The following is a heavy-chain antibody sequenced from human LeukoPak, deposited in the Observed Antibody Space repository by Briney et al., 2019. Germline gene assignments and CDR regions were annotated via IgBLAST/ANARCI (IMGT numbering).Heavy chain of an antibody. Sequence: SETLSLTCTVSGGSISSYYWSWIRQPPGKGLEWIGYIYYSGSTNYNPSLKSRVTISVDTSKNQFSLKLSSVTAADTALYYCAKSKDSSGWYFDYWGQGTLVTISS. D-gene: IGHD6-19*01. CDR3: AKSKDSSGWYFDY. J-gene: IGHJ4*02. CDR1: GGSISSYY. CDR2: IYYSGST. V-gene: IGHV4-59*12.